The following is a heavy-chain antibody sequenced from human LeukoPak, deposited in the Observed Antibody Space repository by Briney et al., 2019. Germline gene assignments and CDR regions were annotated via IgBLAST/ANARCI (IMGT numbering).Heavy chain of an antibody. CDR3: ARRGVEYYDFWSGYYLPRPTHYFDY. CDR1: GGSFSGYY. CDR2: INHSGST. D-gene: IGHD3-3*01. V-gene: IGHV4-34*01. Sequence: SETLSLTCAVYGGSFSGYYWSWIRQPPGKGLEWIGEINHSGSTNYNPSLKSRVTISVDTSKNQFSLKLSSVTAADTAVYYCARRGVEYYDFWSGYYLPRPTHYFDYWGQGTLVTVSS. J-gene: IGHJ4*02.